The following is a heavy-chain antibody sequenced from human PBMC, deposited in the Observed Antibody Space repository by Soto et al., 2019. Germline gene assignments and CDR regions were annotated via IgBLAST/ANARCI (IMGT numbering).Heavy chain of an antibody. J-gene: IGHJ6*02. CDR3: ARDHCSGGNCYHEGMDV. CDR2: IYYSGST. V-gene: IGHV4-31*03. D-gene: IGHD2-15*01. CDR1: GGSISSGGYY. Sequence: PSETLSLTCTVSGGSISSGGYYWSWIRQHPGKGLEWIGYIYYSGSTYYNPSLKSRVTISVDTSKNQFSLKLSSVTAADTAVYYCARDHCSGGNCYHEGMDVWGQGTTVTVSS.